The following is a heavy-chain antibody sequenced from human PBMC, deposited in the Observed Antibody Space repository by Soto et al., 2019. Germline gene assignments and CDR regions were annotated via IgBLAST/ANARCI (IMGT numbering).Heavy chain of an antibody. CDR2: IWYDGSNK. V-gene: IGHV3-33*01. CDR3: ARGGKDIVVVPAGLYYYYGMDV. D-gene: IGHD2-2*01. J-gene: IGHJ6*02. CDR1: GFTFSSYG. Sequence: PGGSLRLSCAASGFTFSSYGMHWVRQAPGKGLEWVAVIWYDGSNKYYADSVKGRFTISRDNSKNTLYLQMNSLRAEDTAVYYCARGGKDIVVVPAGLYYYYGMDVWGQGTTVTVSS.